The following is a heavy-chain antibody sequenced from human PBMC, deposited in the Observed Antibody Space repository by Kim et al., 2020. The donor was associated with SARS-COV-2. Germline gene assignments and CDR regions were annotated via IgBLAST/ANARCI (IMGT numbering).Heavy chain of an antibody. V-gene: IGHV1-2*06. J-gene: IGHJ6*02. D-gene: IGHD3-9*01. Sequence: ASVKVSCKASGYTFTGYNMHWVRQAPGQGLEWMGRINPNSGGTNSAQKFQGRVTMTRDTSSTTAYMELSGLRSDDTAVYYCARTDDKHYSMDVWGQGTTVTVSS. CDR3: ARTDDKHYSMDV. CDR2: INPNSGGT. CDR1: GYTFTGYN.